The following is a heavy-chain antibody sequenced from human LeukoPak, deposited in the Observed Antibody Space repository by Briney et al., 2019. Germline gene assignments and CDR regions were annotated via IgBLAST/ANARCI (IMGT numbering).Heavy chain of an antibody. J-gene: IGHJ3*02. CDR3: VRAGGIAVLDAFDI. Sequence: GGSLRLSCAVSGFTFSSYGMHWVRQAPGKGLEWVAVIWYDGSNKYYADSVKGRFTISRDDSKNTLYLQMNSLRADDTAVYYCVRAGGIAVLDAFDIWGQGTMLTVSS. CDR2: IWYDGSNK. D-gene: IGHD6-19*01. V-gene: IGHV3-33*01. CDR1: GFTFSSYG.